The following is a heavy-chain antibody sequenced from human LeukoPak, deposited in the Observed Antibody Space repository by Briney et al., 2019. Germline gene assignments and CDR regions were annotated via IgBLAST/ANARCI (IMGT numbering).Heavy chain of an antibody. CDR1: GVTLSDHH. V-gene: IGHV3-72*01. CDR2: TRNKARGYTT. J-gene: IGHJ3*02. D-gene: IGHD3-16*01. CDR3: ARDGGEGDNSAFDI. Sequence: GGSLRLSCAASGVTLSDHHMDWVRQAPGKGLEWVGRTRNKARGYTTEYAASVKGRSTISRDDSKTSLYLQMNSLKTEDTAVYFCARDGGEGDNSAFDIWGQGTVVTVSS.